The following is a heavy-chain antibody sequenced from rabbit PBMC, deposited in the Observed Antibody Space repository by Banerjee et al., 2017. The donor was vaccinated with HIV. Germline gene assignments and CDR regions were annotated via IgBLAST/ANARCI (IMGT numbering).Heavy chain of an antibody. V-gene: IGHV1S45*01. CDR1: GFSFSNKYV. CDR2: INSSSRNV. CDR3: ARAGSGYRQFDL. J-gene: IGHJ4*01. Sequence: QQQLEESGGGLVKPGASLTHTCTASGFSFSNKYVMCWVRQAPGKGLEWIGCINSSSRNVVYASWATGRFTISKTSSTTVTLQMTSLTAADTATYFCARAGSGYRQFDLWGPGTLVTVS. D-gene: IGHD8-1*01.